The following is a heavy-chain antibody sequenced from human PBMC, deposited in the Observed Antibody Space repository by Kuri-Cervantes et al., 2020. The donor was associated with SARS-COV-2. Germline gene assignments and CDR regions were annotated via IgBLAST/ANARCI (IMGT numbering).Heavy chain of an antibody. CDR2: VIPMFGTT. V-gene: IGHV1-69*06. CDR1: GGTFSTHA. CDR3: ARDRGVEARWAGDYYHVMDV. D-gene: IGHD3-10*01. J-gene: IGHJ6*02. Sequence: SVKVSCKASGGTFSTHAINWVRQAPGQGLEWMGTVIPMFGTTHHAQRFQGRLTMTADTSTSIAYMTLSSLRSDDTAVYYCARDRGVEARWAGDYYHVMDVWGPGTTVTVSS.